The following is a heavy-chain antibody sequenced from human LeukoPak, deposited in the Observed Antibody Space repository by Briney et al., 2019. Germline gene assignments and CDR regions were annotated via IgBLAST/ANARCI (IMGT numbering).Heavy chain of an antibody. CDR3: AKARAAAGILFDY. CDR1: GFTFDDYA. V-gene: IGHV3-9*01. CDR2: ISWNSGSI. Sequence: GGSLRLSCAASGFTFDDYAMHWVRQAPGKGLEWVSGISWNSGSIGYADSVKGRFTISRDNAKNSLYLQMNSLRAEDTALYYCAKARAAAGILFDYWGQGTLVTVSS. J-gene: IGHJ4*02. D-gene: IGHD6-13*01.